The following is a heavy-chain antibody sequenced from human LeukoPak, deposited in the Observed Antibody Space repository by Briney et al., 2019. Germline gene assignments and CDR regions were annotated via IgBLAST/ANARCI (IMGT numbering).Heavy chain of an antibody. D-gene: IGHD3-10*01. CDR2: VYYAGST. Sequence: PSETLSLTCTVSGGSISSSGYYWGWIRQPPGKGLEWVGSVYYAGSTFYNPSLKSRVTTSVDTSKNHFSLNLSSVTAADTAVYYCARHRGRYYDSGSYYYFDYWGQGTLVTVSS. CDR3: ARHRGRYYDSGSYYYFDY. J-gene: IGHJ4*02. CDR1: GGSISSSGYY. V-gene: IGHV4-39*02.